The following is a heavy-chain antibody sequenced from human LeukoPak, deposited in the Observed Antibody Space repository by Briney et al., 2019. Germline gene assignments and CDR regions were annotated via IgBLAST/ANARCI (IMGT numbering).Heavy chain of an antibody. Sequence: ASVKVSCKASGGTFNNEAFSWVRQAPGQGLEWMGWISAYDGNTNYAQKLQGRVTMTTDTSTSTAYMELRSLRSDDTAVYYCARGNLGAWFDPWGQGTLVTVPS. D-gene: IGHD1-14*01. V-gene: IGHV1-18*01. CDR3: ARGNLGAWFDP. CDR2: ISAYDGNT. CDR1: GGTFNNEA. J-gene: IGHJ5*02.